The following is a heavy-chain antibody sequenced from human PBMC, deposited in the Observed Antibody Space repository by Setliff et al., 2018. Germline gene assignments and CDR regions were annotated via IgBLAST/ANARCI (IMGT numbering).Heavy chain of an antibody. D-gene: IGHD4-17*01. CDR3: VRDAGDGYGVDAYAGGGFDI. CDR1: GDSISSRRNY. J-gene: IGHJ3*02. Sequence: PSETLSLTCTVSGDSISSRRNYWGWFRQPAGKELEWIGQIYTSWSTNYNPSLKSRVTISLDTSKNQFSLSLTSVTAEDTAVYYCVRDAGDGYGVDAYAGGGFDIWGQGTMVTVSS. CDR2: IYTSWST. V-gene: IGHV4-61*09.